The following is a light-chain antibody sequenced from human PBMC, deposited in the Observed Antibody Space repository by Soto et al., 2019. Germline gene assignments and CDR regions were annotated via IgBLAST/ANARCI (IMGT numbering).Light chain of an antibody. J-gene: IGKJ5*01. CDR3: QQYNTYST. CDR2: DAS. CDR1: QNIRNW. Sequence: DIHVTQSRSTLSASVGDSVTITFRASQNIRNWLAWYQQKPGKAPNPLIYDASSLKSGVPARFSGSGSGTEFTLTISSLQPDDFATYYCQQYNTYSTFGQGTRLEIK. V-gene: IGKV1-5*01.